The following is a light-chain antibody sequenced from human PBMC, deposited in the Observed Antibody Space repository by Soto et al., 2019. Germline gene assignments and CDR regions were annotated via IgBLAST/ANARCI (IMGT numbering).Light chain of an antibody. CDR1: QGIRND. CDR3: QQSYSTLGYT. Sequence: DIQMTQSPSSLAASVGDRVTITCRASQGIRNDLGWYQQKPGKAPKRLIYAASSLQSGVPSRFSGSGSGTDFTLTISSLQPEDFATYYCQQSYSTLGYTFGQGTKLEIK. CDR2: AAS. V-gene: IGKV1-39*01. J-gene: IGKJ2*01.